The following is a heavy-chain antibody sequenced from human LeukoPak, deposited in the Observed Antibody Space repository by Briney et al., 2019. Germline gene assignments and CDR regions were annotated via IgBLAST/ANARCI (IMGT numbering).Heavy chain of an antibody. CDR3: ARGTPSDFWSGYSPIDY. CDR1: GGSISSGSYY. J-gene: IGHJ4*02. CDR2: IYTSGTT. Sequence: PSETLSLTCIVSGGSISSGSYYWSWIRQPAGKGLEWIGRIYTSGTTNYNPSLKSRVTISVDTSNNQFSLKLSSVTAADTAVYYCARGTPSDFWSGYSPIDYWGQGTLVTVSS. V-gene: IGHV4-61*02. D-gene: IGHD3-3*01.